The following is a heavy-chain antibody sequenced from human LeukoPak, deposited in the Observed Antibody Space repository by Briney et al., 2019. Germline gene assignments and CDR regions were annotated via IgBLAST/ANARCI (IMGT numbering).Heavy chain of an antibody. CDR3: ASRSSSSNWFDP. V-gene: IGHV5-51*01. D-gene: IGHD6-13*01. J-gene: IGHJ5*02. CDR1: GYSFTTYW. Sequence: GESLKISCKGSGYSFTTYWIGWVREMPGKGLEWMGIIYPGDSDTRYSPSFQGQVSISADKSINTAYLQWSSLKASDTAMYYCASRSSSSNWFDPWGQGTLVTVSS. CDR2: IYPGDSDT.